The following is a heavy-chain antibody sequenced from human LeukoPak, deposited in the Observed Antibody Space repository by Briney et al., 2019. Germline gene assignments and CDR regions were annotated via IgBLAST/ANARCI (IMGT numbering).Heavy chain of an antibody. J-gene: IGHJ4*02. CDR1: GGTFSSYA. CDR3: ALGEMATISPYFDY. Sequence: SVKVSCKASGGTFSSYAISWVRQAPGQGLEWMGRIIPIFGTANYAQKFQGRVTITTDESTSTAYMELSSLRSEDTAVYYCALGEMATISPYFDYWGQGTLVTVSS. D-gene: IGHD5-24*01. CDR2: IIPIFGTA. V-gene: IGHV1-69*05.